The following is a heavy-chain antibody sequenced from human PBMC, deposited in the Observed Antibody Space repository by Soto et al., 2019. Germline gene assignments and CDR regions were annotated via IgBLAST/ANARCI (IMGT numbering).Heavy chain of an antibody. CDR2: ITATGDRA. V-gene: IGHV3-23*01. J-gene: IGHJ4*02. CDR1: GFRFSSYS. CDR3: ATMNGYFEY. Sequence: GSLRLSCADSGFRFSSYSMSWVRQTPGKGLEWVAAITATGDRAYYADSVMGRFTISRDNSKKTHYLQMTSLRAEDTAMYYCATMNGYFEYWGQGTPVTVSS. D-gene: IGHD3-22*01.